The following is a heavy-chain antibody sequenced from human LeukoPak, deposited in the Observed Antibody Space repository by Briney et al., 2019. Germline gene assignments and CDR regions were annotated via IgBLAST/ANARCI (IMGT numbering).Heavy chain of an antibody. V-gene: IGHV3-21*01. D-gene: IGHD6-19*01. CDR1: GFTFSSYS. CDR2: ISSSSSYI. Sequence: GGSLRLSCAASGFTFSSYSMNWDRQAPGKGLEWVSSISSSSSYIYYADSVKGRFTISRDNAKNSLYLQMNSLRAEDTAVYYCAFIAVAGTFDYWGQGTLVTVSS. CDR3: AFIAVAGTFDY. J-gene: IGHJ4*02.